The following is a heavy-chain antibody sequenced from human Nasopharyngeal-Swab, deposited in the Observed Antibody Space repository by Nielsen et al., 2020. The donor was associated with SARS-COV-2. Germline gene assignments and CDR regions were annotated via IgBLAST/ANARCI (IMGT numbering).Heavy chain of an antibody. J-gene: IGHJ3*02. CDR1: GFTFDDYA. V-gene: IGHV3-9*01. Sequence: SLKISCAASGFTFDDYAMHWVRQAPGKGLEWVSGISWNSGSIGYADSVKGRFTISRDNAKNSLYLQMNSLRAEDTALYYCAKGYNWNDDAFDIWGQGTMVTVSS. D-gene: IGHD1-20*01. CDR2: ISWNSGSI. CDR3: AKGYNWNDDAFDI.